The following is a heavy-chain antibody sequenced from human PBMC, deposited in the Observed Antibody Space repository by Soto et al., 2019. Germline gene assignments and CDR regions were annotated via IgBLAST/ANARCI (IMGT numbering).Heavy chain of an antibody. D-gene: IGHD6-6*01. CDR1: SGSISSNNW. Sequence: SETLSLTCAVSSGSISSNNWWSWVRPPPGKGLEWIGEIYHSGSTNYSPSLKSRVAISVDKSKNQFSLKLSSVTAADTAVYYCASVLRDYYYYTMDVWGKGTTVTVSS. CDR2: IYHSGST. J-gene: IGHJ6*03. V-gene: IGHV4-4*02. CDR3: ASVLRDYYYYTMDV.